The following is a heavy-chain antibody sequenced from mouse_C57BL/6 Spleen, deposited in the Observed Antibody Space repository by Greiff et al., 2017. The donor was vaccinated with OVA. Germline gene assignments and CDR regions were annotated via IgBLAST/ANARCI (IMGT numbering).Heavy chain of an antibody. CDR3: TGLRMDY. Sequence: EVKLEESGGGLVQPGGSMKLSCVASGFTFSNYWMNWVRQSPEKGLEWVAQIRLKSDNNANNYAESVKGRFTISRDDSKSSVYLQMNNLRAEGTGIYYCTGLRMDYWGQGTSVTVSS. CDR2: IRLKSDNNAN. J-gene: IGHJ4*01. CDR1: GFTFSNYW. V-gene: IGHV6-3*01.